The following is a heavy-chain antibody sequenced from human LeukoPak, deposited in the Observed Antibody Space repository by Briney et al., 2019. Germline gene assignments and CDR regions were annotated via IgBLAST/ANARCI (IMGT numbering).Heavy chain of an antibody. Sequence: PGGSLRLSCAASGFTFDDYAMSWVRQAPGKGLDWVSAISGSGGSTYYADSVKGRFTISRDNSKNTLYLQMNSLRAEDTAVYYCAKDYYYDSSGYYYVWGQGTLVTVSS. V-gene: IGHV3-23*01. CDR1: GFTFDDYA. CDR3: AKDYYYDSSGYYYV. J-gene: IGHJ4*02. CDR2: ISGSGGST. D-gene: IGHD3-22*01.